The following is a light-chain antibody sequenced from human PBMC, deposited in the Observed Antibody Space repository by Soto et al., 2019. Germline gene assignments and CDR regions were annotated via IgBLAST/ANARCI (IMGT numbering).Light chain of an antibody. Sequence: EIVLTQSPATLSLSPGERATLSCRASQSVSSYLVWYQQKPGQAPRLLIHDASNRATGIPARFSGSGSGTDFTLTISSLEPEDFAVYYCQQLSIGITFGQRTRLEIK. V-gene: IGKV3-11*01. CDR1: QSVSSY. J-gene: IGKJ5*01. CDR3: QQLSIGIT. CDR2: DAS.